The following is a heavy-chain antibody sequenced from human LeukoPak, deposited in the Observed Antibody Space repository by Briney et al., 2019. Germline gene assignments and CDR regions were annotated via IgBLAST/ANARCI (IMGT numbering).Heavy chain of an antibody. V-gene: IGHV3-7*01. J-gene: IGHJ4*02. CDR1: GFTFSTYG. CDR3: ARDRYNFDY. CDR2: IKQDGSEK. Sequence: GGSLRLSCAASGFTFSTYGMSWVRQAPGKGLEWVANIKQDGSEKYYVDSVKGRFTISRDNAKNSLYLQMNSLRAEDTAVYYCARDRYNFDYWGQGTLVTVSS. D-gene: IGHD1-20*01.